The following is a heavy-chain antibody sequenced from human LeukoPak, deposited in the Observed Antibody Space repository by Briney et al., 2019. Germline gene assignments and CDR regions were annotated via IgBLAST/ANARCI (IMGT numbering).Heavy chain of an antibody. CDR3: ARETLLWFGELFAPLDAFDI. D-gene: IGHD3-10*01. Sequence: GASVKVSCKASGYTFTGYYMHWVRQAPGQGLEWMGRINPNSGGTNYAQKFQGRVTMTRDTSISTAYMELSRLRSVDTAVYYCARETLLWFGELFAPLDAFDIWGQGTMVTVSS. J-gene: IGHJ3*02. CDR2: INPNSGGT. V-gene: IGHV1-2*06. CDR1: GYTFTGYY.